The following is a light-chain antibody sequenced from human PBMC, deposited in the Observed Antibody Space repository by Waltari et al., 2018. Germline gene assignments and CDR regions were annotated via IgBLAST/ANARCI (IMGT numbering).Light chain of an antibody. CDR1: SSNIGAGFG. J-gene: IGLJ2*01. CDR2: DDN. Sequence: QSVLTQPPSVSGAPGQRVTISCTGSSSNIGAGFGVHWYQHLPGTAPRLLIYDDNDRPSGVPDRFSGSRSGTSASLAITGLQAEDEADYYCQSYDSSLSGPVLFGGGTKLTVL. CDR3: QSYDSSLSGPVL. V-gene: IGLV1-40*01.